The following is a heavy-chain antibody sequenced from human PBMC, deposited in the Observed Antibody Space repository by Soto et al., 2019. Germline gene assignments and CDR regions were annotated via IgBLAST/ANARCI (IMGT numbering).Heavy chain of an antibody. CDR2: INPNSGGT. CDR3: ARQGSGSNWLDP. J-gene: IGHJ5*02. CDR1: GYIFTVYY. Sequence: QVQLVQSGAEVKKPGASVKVSCKASGYIFTVYYMHWVRQAPGQGLEWMGWINPNSGGTNHAQKFQGRVTMTRDTSIRTAYMELSRLRSDDTAVYYCARQGSGSNWLDPWGQGTLVTVSS. D-gene: IGHD3-10*01. V-gene: IGHV1-2*02.